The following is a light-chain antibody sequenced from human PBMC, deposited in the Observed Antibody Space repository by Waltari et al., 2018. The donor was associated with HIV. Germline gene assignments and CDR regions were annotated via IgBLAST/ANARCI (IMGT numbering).Light chain of an antibody. CDR2: RNE. Sequence: QSVLTQPPSASRSPGQRVLISCSGTNSHIGNNFVSWFHHVPGGAPELVIFRNEQRPSGVPERFSSAKSVSSASLAITGLQLDDEAEYFCASWDDKLSQWVFGGGTRLAV. CDR3: ASWDDKLSQWV. V-gene: IGLV1-47*01. J-gene: IGLJ3*02. CDR1: NSHIGNNF.